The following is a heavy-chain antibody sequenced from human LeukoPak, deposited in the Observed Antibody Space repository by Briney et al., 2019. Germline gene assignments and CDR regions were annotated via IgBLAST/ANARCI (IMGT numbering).Heavy chain of an antibody. CDR3: ARVHQYSSSLGYFDY. CDR2: IYTSGST. J-gene: IGHJ4*02. D-gene: IGHD6-13*01. Sequence: PSETLSLTCTVSGGPISSYYWSWIRQPAGKGLEWIGRIYTSGSTNYNPSLKSRVTMSVDTSKNQFSLKLSSVTAADTAVYYCARVHQYSSSLGYFDYWGQGTLVTVSS. CDR1: GGPISSYY. V-gene: IGHV4-4*07.